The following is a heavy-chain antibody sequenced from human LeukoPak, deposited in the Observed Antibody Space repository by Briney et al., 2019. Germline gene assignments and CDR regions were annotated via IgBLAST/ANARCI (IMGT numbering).Heavy chain of an antibody. V-gene: IGHV4-39*01. Sequence: SETLSLTCTVSGGSISSSSYCWGWIRQPPGKGLEWIGSIYYSGSTYYNPSLKSRVTISVDTSKNQFSLKLSPVTAADTAVYYCARRVLGYDFDYWGQGTLVTVPS. CDR3: ARRVLGYDFDY. J-gene: IGHJ4*02. CDR1: GGSISSSSYC. CDR2: IYYSGST. D-gene: IGHD5-12*01.